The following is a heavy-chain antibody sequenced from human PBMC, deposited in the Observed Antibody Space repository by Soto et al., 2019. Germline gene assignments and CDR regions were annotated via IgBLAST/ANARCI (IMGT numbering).Heavy chain of an antibody. CDR3: ASRRGDHYYDSSGYSPPTGAFDI. J-gene: IGHJ3*02. D-gene: IGHD3-22*01. CDR2: IYSGGST. CDR1: GFTVSSNY. Sequence: PGGPLRLSCAASGFTVSSNYMSWVRQAPGKGLEWVSVIYSGGSTYYADSVKGRFTISRDNSKNTLYLQMNSLRAEDTAVYYCASRRGDHYYDSSGYSPPTGAFDIWGQGTMVTV. V-gene: IGHV3-53*01.